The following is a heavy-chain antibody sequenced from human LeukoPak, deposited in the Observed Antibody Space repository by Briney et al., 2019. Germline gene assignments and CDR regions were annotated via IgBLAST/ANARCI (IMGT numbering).Heavy chain of an antibody. Sequence: GRSLRLSCAASGFTFSSYAMHWVRQAPGKGLEWVANIKQDGSEKHYVDSVKGRFTISRDNAKNSLYLQMNSLRAEDTAVYYCARRYFDYWGQGTLVTVSS. V-gene: IGHV3-7*03. CDR1: GFTFSSYA. CDR2: IKQDGSEK. CDR3: ARRYFDY. J-gene: IGHJ4*02.